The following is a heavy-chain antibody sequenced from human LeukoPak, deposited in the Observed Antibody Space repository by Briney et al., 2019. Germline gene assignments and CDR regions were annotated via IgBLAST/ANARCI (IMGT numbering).Heavy chain of an antibody. J-gene: IGHJ6*02. CDR2: ISSSSSYI. CDR3: ARDSSGWYHGMDV. CDR1: GFTFSKAW. V-gene: IGHV3-21*01. D-gene: IGHD6-19*01. Sequence: KPGGSLRLSCAASGFTFSKAWMNWVRQAPGKGLEWVSAISSSSSYIHYADSVKGRFTISRDNAKNSLYLQMNSLRADDTAVYYCARDSSGWYHGMDVWGQGTTVTVSS.